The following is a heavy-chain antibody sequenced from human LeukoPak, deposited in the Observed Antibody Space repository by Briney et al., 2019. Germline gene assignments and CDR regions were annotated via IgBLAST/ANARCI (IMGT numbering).Heavy chain of an antibody. V-gene: IGHV1-2*02. CDR3: ARDLADILTGYRYYYMDV. Sequence: GASVKVSCKASGYTFTGYYMHWVRQAPGQGLEWMGWINPNSGGTNYAQKFQGRVTMTRDTSISTAYMELSGLRSDDTAVYYCARDLADILTGYRYYYMDVWGKGTTVTISS. D-gene: IGHD3-9*01. CDR2: INPNSGGT. J-gene: IGHJ6*03. CDR1: GYTFTGYY.